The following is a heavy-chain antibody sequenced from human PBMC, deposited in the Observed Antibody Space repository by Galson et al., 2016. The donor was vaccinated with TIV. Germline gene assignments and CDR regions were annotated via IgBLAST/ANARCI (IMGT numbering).Heavy chain of an antibody. CDR3: AKDSPRAGSSVPGAFDY. J-gene: IGHJ4*02. CDR2: ISGSGGST. Sequence: SLRLSCAASGFSFSSYVMSWVRQAPGKGLEWVSSISGSGGSTYYADSLKGRFTISRDTSKKTLFLQMNSLGADDTAVYFCAKDSPRAGSSVPGAFDYWGQGTLVTVSS. D-gene: IGHD1-26*01. V-gene: IGHV3-23*01. CDR1: GFSFSSYV.